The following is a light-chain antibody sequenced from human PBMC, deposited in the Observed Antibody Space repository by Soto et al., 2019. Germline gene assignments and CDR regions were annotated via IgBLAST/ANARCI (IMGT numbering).Light chain of an antibody. J-gene: IGKJ1*01. CDR3: QKYNNWHVWT. CDR1: QSVSSN. V-gene: IGKV3-15*01. Sequence: EIVMTQSPATLSVSPGERATLSCRASQSVSSNLAWYQQKPGQAPRLLIYGASTRATGIPARFSGSGSGTEFTLTISSLQSEEFAVYYCQKYNNWHVWTFGQGTKVDIK. CDR2: GAS.